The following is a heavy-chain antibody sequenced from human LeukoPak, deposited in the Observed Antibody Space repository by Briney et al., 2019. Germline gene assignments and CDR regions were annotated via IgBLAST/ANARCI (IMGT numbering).Heavy chain of an antibody. CDR1: GFTFSSYA. Sequence: GGSLRLSCAASGFTFSSYAMHWVRQAPGKGLEWVAVISYDGSNKYYADSVKGRFTISRDNPKNLLFLQINSLRVEDTAVYYCARETPRRGETRDGYRWGQGTLVTVSS. CDR2: ISYDGSNK. D-gene: IGHD5-24*01. V-gene: IGHV3-30-3*01. CDR3: ARETPRRGETRDGYR. J-gene: IGHJ4*02.